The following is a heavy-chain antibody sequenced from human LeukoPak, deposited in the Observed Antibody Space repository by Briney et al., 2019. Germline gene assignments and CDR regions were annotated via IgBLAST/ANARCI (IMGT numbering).Heavy chain of an antibody. CDR2: VSYDGGNI. Sequence: GRSLRLSCAASGFTFSAYAIHWVRKAPGKGLEWVAVVSYDGGNIYYADSVKGRFTISRDNSKNTLFLQMNSLRAEDTAVYYCAKDPASGSSYYFYGMDVWGQGTAVTVSS. CDR3: AKDPASGSSYYFYGMDV. V-gene: IGHV3-30*18. D-gene: IGHD1-26*01. CDR1: GFTFSAYA. J-gene: IGHJ6*02.